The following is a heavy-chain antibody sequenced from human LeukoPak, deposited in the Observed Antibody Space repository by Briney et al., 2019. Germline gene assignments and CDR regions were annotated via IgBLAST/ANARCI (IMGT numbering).Heavy chain of an antibody. D-gene: IGHD4-17*01. V-gene: IGHV1-8*03. J-gene: IGHJ5*02. CDR1: GYTFTSYD. Sequence: ASVKVSCKASGYTFTSYDINWVRQATGQGLEWMGWMNPNSGNTGYAQKFQGRVTITRNTSISTAYMELSSLRSEDTAVYYCARLLHLPDYGDYAWFDPWGQGTLVTVSS. CDR2: MNPNSGNT. CDR3: ARLLHLPDYGDYAWFDP.